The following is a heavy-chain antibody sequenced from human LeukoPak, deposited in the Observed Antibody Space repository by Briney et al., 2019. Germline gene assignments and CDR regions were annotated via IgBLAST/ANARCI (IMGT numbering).Heavy chain of an antibody. D-gene: IGHD1-14*01. CDR1: GCTFNSYT. Sequence: GGSLRLSCAASGCTFNSYTVHAVGQAPGKGLEYVSGISRNGGSTYYADSVQGRFTISKDNSKNTLYLQMNSLRPEDTAVYFCDRSRRLLAFTTRGQGTLVTVSS. CDR3: DRSRRLLAFTT. J-gene: IGHJ4*02. V-gene: IGHV3-64*04. CDR2: ISRNGGST.